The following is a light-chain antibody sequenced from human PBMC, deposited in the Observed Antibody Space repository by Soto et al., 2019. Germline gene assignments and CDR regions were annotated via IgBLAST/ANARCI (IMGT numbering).Light chain of an antibody. CDR2: RAF. CDR3: QQYHSYPLT. CDR1: QSVLYSTNNNNY. V-gene: IGKV4-1*01. J-gene: IGKJ4*01. Sequence: DIVMTQSPDSLAVSLGERATIHCKSSQSVLYSTNNNNYLAWYQRRPGQPPNLLIYRAFIRESGVPDRFSGSGSGTDFTLTISSLQAEDVAVYYCQQYHSYPLTFGGGTKVDIK.